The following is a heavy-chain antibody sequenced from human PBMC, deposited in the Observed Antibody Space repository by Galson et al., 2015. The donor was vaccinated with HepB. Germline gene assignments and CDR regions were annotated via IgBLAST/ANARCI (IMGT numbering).Heavy chain of an antibody. Sequence: SVKVSCKASGYTFTSYAMHWVRQAPGQRLEWMGWINAGNGNTKYSQKFQGRVTITRDTSASTAYMELSSLRSEDTAVYYCARARRITMIVADFWGQGTLVTVSP. CDR3: ARARRITMIVADF. CDR2: INAGNGNT. V-gene: IGHV1-3*01. J-gene: IGHJ4*02. D-gene: IGHD3-22*01. CDR1: GYTFTSYA.